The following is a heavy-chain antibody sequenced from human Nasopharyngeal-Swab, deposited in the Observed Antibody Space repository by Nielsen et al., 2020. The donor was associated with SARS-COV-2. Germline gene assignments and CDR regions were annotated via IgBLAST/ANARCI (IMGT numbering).Heavy chain of an antibody. CDR3: ARTVNTGYSSGI. CDR2: ISTYNGDT. Sequence: WVRQAPGQGLEWMGWISTYNGDTNNTQKFQGRVAMTTDTSTSTAYMELRSLRTDDTAVYYCARTVNTGYSSGIWGQGTLVTVSS. J-gene: IGHJ4*02. V-gene: IGHV1-18*01. D-gene: IGHD5-18*01.